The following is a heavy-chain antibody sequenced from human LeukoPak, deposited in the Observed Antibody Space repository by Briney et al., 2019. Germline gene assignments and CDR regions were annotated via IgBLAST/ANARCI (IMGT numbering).Heavy chain of an antibody. CDR1: GGSFSGYY. Sequence: SETLSLTCAVYGGSFSGYYWSWIRQPPGKGLEWIGEINHSGSTNYNPSLKSRVSMSVDTSKNQFSLKLSSVTAADTAVYYCARERNYYDSSGYYRDAFDIWGQGTMVTVSS. CDR2: INHSGST. D-gene: IGHD3-22*01. J-gene: IGHJ3*02. CDR3: ARERNYYDSSGYYRDAFDI. V-gene: IGHV4-34*01.